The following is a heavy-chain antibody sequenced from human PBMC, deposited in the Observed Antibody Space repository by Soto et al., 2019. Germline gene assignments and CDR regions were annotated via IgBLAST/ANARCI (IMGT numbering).Heavy chain of an antibody. CDR1: GYTFTSYG. CDR2: ISAYNGNT. Sequence: ASVKVSCKASGYTFTSYGISWVRQAPGQGLEWMGWISAYNGNTNYAQKLQGRVTMTTDTSTSTAYMELRSLRSDDTAVYYCARGFYFSSAPADWYFDLWGRGTLVTVS. V-gene: IGHV1-18*01. J-gene: IGHJ2*01. CDR3: ARGFYFSSAPADWYFDL. D-gene: IGHD2-2*01.